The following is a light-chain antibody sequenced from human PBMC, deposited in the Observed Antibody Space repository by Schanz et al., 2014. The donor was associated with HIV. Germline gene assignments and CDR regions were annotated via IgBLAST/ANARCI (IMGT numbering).Light chain of an antibody. CDR2: EVS. CDR3: SSYTTSITLA. Sequence: QSALTQPASVSGSPGQSITISCTGTSSDVGSYNLVSWYQQHPGKAPKLMIYEVSKRPSGVPDRFSGSKSGNTASLTVSGLQAEDEADYYCSSYTTSITLAFGTGTKVTVL. J-gene: IGLJ1*01. V-gene: IGLV2-14*02. CDR1: SSDVGSYNL.